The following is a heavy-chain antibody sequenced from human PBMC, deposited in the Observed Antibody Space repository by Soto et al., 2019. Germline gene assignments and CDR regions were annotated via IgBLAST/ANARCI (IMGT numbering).Heavy chain of an antibody. J-gene: IGHJ3*01. Sequence: QVQLVQSGAEVKKPGSSVRVSCQASGGTFAYSVSWVRQAPGQGLEWMGCIMPIFVTTNYAQKFQGGMTIAAGQSRNIAYLELSRLKSEYTAVYYCARQSGRGEALDLWGQGTLVTVSS. V-gene: IGHV1-69*01. CDR1: GGTFAYS. CDR3: ARQSGRGEALDL. CDR2: IMPIFVTT. D-gene: IGHD1-26*01.